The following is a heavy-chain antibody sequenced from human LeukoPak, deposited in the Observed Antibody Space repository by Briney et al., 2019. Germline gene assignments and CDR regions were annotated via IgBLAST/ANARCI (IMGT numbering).Heavy chain of an antibody. CDR1: GYTFTGYY. CDR2: INPNSGGT. J-gene: IGHJ4*02. V-gene: IGHV1-2*02. D-gene: IGHD3-22*01. CDR3: ARNFYFDSSGYYHY. Sequence: ASVKVSCKASGYTFTGYYMHWVRQAPGQGLEWMGWINPNSGGTNYAQKVQGRVTMTRDTSMSTAYMELSRLRSDDTAVYYCARNFYFDSSGYYHYWGQGTLVTVSS.